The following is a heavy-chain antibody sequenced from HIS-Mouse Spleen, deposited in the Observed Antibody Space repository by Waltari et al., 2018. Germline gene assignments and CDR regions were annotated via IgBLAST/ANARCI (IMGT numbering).Heavy chain of an antibody. V-gene: IGHV4-39*07. CDR2: IYYSGST. CDR1: GGPLSSRSYY. J-gene: IGHJ5*02. Sequence: LQLQESGPGLVEPSETLSLTCTVSGGPLSSRSYYWGWIRQPPGKGLEWIGSIYYSGSTYYNPSLKSRVTISVDTSKNQFSLKLSSVTAADTAVYYCARDYGDNWFDPWGQGTLVTVSS. D-gene: IGHD4-17*01. CDR3: ARDYGDNWFDP.